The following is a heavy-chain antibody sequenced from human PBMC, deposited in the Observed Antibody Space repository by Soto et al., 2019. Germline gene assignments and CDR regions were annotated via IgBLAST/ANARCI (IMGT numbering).Heavy chain of an antibody. D-gene: IGHD3-10*01. V-gene: IGHV1-18*01. CDR2: ISAYNGNT. Sequence: ASVKVSCKASGYTFTSYGISWVRQAPGQGLEWMGWISAYNGNTNYAQKLQGRVTMTTDTSTSTAYMELRSLRAEDTAVYYCAKDIWFGEFITKYYFDYWGQGTLVTVSS. J-gene: IGHJ4*02. CDR3: AKDIWFGEFITKYYFDY. CDR1: GYTFTSYG.